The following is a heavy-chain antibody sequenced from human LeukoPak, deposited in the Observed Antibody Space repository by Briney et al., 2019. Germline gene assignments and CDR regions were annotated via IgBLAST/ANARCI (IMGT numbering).Heavy chain of an antibody. CDR2: INHSGST. CDR3: AXXXXXXRFLEWLSPNWFDP. J-gene: IGHJ5*02. Sequence: SETLSLTCAVYGGSFSGYYWSWIRQPPGKGLEWIGEINHSGSTNYNPSLKSRVTISVDTSKNQFSLKLSSVTAADTAVYYCAXXXXXXRFLEWLSPNWFDPWGQGTLVTVSS. V-gene: IGHV4-34*01. CDR1: GGSFSGYY. D-gene: IGHD3-3*01.